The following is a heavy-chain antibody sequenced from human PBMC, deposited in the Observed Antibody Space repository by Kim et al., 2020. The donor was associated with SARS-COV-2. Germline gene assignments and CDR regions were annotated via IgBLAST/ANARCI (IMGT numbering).Heavy chain of an antibody. CDR3: TRGRRWYDARRDFDY. Sequence: SETLSLTCAVYGGSFSDYYWNWIRQPPGKGLEWIGEINHSGSTNYNPSLKSRVTISVDTSKNQFSLKLSSVTAADTAVYYCTRGRRWYDARRDFDYWGQG. V-gene: IGHV4-34*01. D-gene: IGHD2-15*01. J-gene: IGHJ4*02. CDR1: GGSFSDYY. CDR2: INHSGST.